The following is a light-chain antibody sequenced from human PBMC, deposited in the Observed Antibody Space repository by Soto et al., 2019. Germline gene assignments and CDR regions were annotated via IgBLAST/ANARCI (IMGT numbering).Light chain of an antibody. Sequence: EIVMTQSPVTLSVSPGERATLSCRASQSVRSNLAWYQQKPGQAPSLLIYGAFTRATGIPTRFSGTGSGTEFTLTISSLQSEDFAVYYCQQYGSSPKTFGQGTKVDIK. CDR1: QSVRSN. V-gene: IGKV3-15*01. J-gene: IGKJ1*01. CDR3: QQYGSSPKT. CDR2: GAF.